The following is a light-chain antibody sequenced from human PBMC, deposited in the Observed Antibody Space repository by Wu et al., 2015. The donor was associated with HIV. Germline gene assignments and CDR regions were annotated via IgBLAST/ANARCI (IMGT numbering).Light chain of an antibody. CDR2: TAS. V-gene: IGKV1-5*03. J-gene: IGKJ2*01. CDR1: QSISSW. CDR3: QQSNSVPHT. Sequence: DIQMTQSPSSLSASVGDRVTITCRASQSISSWLAWYQQKPGKAPKLLIYTASNLQSGVPSRFSGSGSGTDFTLTISSLQPEDFATYYCQQSNSVPHTFGQGTKLEMK.